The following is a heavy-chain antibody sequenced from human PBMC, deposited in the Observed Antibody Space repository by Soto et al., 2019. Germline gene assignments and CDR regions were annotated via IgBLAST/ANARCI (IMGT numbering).Heavy chain of an antibody. D-gene: IGHD6-6*01. Sequence: SETLSLTCTVSGGSISSYYWSWIRQPPGKGLEWIGYIYYSGSTNYNPSLKSRVTISVDTSKNQFSLKLSSVTAADTAVYYCARVGAARQYYYYMDVWGKGTTVTVSS. V-gene: IGHV4-59*01. CDR3: ARVGAARQYYYYMDV. CDR1: GGSISSYY. J-gene: IGHJ6*03. CDR2: IYYSGST.